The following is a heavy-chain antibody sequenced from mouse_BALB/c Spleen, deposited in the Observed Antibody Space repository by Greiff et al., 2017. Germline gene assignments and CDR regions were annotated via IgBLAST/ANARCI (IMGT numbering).Heavy chain of an antibody. D-gene: IGHD2-3*01. CDR2: IYPGDGDT. CDR1: GYTFTSYW. CDR3: ARSDYDGYSFDV. V-gene: IGHV1-87*01. J-gene: IGHJ1*01. Sequence: QVQLKESGAELARPGASVKLSCKASGYTFTSYWMQWVKQRPGQGLEWIGAIYPGDGDTRYTQKFKGKATLTADKSSSTAYMQLSSLASEDSAVYYCARSDYDGYSFDVWGAGTTVTVSS.